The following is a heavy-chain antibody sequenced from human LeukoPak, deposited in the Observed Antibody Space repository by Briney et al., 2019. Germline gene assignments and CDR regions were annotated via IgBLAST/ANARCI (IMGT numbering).Heavy chain of an antibody. J-gene: IGHJ3*02. CDR2: IYYSGST. CDR1: GGSISSHY. V-gene: IGHV4-59*11. CDR3: ARVVVITDDAFDI. Sequence: PSETLSLTCTVSGGSISSHYWSWIRQPPGKGLEWIGYIYYSGSTNYNPSLKSRVTISVDTSKNQFSLKLSSVTAADTAVYYCARVVVITDDAFDIWGQGTMVTVSS. D-gene: IGHD3-22*01.